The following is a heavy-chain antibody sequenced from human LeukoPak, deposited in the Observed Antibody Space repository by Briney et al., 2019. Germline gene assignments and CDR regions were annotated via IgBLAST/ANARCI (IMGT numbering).Heavy chain of an antibody. CDR1: GGSISSYY. CDR3: AREGPLAVAYNWFDP. V-gene: IGHV4-4*07. D-gene: IGHD6-19*01. J-gene: IGHJ5*02. Sequence: SETLSLTCTVSGGSISSYYWSWIRQPAGKGLEWIGRIYTSGSTNYNPSLKSRVTMSVDTSKNQFSLKLSSATAADTAVYYCAREGPLAVAYNWFDPWGQGTLVTVSS. CDR2: IYTSGST.